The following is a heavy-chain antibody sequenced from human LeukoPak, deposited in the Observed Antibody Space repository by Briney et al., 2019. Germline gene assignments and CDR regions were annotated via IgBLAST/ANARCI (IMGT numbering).Heavy chain of an antibody. D-gene: IGHD4-11*01. CDR2: IWYDGSNK. V-gene: IGHV3-30*02. Sequence: PGGSLRLSCAASGFTLSSYGMHWVRQAPGKGLEWVAFIWYDGSNKYYADSVKGRFTISRDNSKNTLYLQMNSLRGEDTAVYYCAKDLYSNYYFDYWGQGTLVTVSS. J-gene: IGHJ4*02. CDR3: AKDLYSNYYFDY. CDR1: GFTLSSYG.